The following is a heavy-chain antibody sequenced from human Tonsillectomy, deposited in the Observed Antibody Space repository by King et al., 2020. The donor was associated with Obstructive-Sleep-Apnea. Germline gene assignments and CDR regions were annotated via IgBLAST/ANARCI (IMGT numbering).Heavy chain of an antibody. CDR3: ATSWSGYYYFDY. CDR2: IEADGDSA. J-gene: IGHJ4*02. CDR1: GFTFNNYV. D-gene: IGHD3-3*01. Sequence: VQLVESGGALVQPGGSLRLSCAASGFTFNNYVMNWVRQAPGKGLEWVSSIEADGDSAYSADPVMGRCTISRDNSKNTLYLQMNSRRAEDTAIYYFATSWSGYYYFDYWGQGSLVTVSS. V-gene: IGHV3-23*04.